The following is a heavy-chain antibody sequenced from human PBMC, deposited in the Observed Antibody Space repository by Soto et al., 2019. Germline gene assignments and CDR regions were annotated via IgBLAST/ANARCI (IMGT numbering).Heavy chain of an antibody. CDR3: ARFAREENPKVGSWYYFDY. CDR2: IYYSGRT. J-gene: IGHJ4*02. Sequence: QLQLQESGPGLVKPSETLSLTCTVFGGSISSRLYYWDWIRQPPGKGLEWIGNIYYSGRTYYNPSPKSRVNLSVETSKNPFSLKLSSGAAAGQAVYYCARFAREENPKVGSWYYFDYWGQGTRVTVSS. CDR1: GGSISSRLYY. V-gene: IGHV4-31*03. D-gene: IGHD6-13*01.